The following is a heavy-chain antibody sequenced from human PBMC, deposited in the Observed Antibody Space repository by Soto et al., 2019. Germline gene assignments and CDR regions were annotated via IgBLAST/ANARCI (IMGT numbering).Heavy chain of an antibody. CDR2: IYYSGST. J-gene: IGHJ5*02. D-gene: IGHD2-15*01. V-gene: IGHV4-39*01. CDR1: GGSISSSSYY. Sequence: ETLSLTCTVSGGSISSSSYYWGWIRQPPGKGLEWIGSIYYSGSTYYNPSLKSRVTISVDTSKNQFSLKLSSVTAADTAVYYCARGIRDGYNWFDPWGQGTLVTVSS. CDR3: ARGIRDGYNWFDP.